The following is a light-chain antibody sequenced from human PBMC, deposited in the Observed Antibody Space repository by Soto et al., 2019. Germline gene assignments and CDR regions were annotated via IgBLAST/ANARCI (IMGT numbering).Light chain of an antibody. CDR1: QIVSSSY. CDR3: QQYNNWLT. J-gene: IGKJ4*01. V-gene: IGKV3D-20*02. Sequence: IGLTHAPFTLSLSPVEGATLSCRASQIVSSSYLAWYQQKPGQAPRLLIYDASSRATGIPDRFTGSGSGTEFTLTISSLQSEDFAVYYCQQYNNWLTFGGGTKVDIK. CDR2: DAS.